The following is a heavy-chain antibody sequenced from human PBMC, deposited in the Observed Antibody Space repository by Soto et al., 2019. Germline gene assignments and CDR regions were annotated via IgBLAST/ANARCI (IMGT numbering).Heavy chain of an antibody. J-gene: IGHJ4*02. V-gene: IGHV4-34*01. CDR1: GGSFSGYY. D-gene: IGHD6-13*01. Sequence: QVQLQQWGAGLLKPSETLSLTCAVYGGSFSGYYWSWIRQPPGKGLEWIGEINHSGSTNYTPSLKSRVAISVDTSKNQFSLKLSSGTAADTAVYCCARRTYLIAAARNCGQGTLVTVSS. CDR3: ARRTYLIAAARN. CDR2: INHSGST.